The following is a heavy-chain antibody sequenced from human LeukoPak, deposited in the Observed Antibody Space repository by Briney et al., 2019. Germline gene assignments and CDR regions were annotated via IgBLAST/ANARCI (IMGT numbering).Heavy chain of an antibody. CDR3: ARGGRRDGYDPFDY. V-gene: IGHV3-48*03. Sequence: GGSLRLSCAASGFTFSSYEMNWVCQAPGKGLEWVSYISSSGSTIYYADSVKGRFTISRDNAKNSLYLQMNSLRAEDTAVYYCARGGRRDGYDPFDYWGQGTPVTVSS. D-gene: IGHD5-24*01. CDR2: ISSSGSTI. J-gene: IGHJ4*02. CDR1: GFTFSSYE.